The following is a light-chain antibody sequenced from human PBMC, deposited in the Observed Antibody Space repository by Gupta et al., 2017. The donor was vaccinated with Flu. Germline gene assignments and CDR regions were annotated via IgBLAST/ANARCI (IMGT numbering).Light chain of an antibody. CDR1: SSDVDSYNL. V-gene: IGLV2-23*02. CDR2: EDT. Sequence: TSSDVDSYNLVSWYQHHPGKAPKLIIYEDTKRPSGISDRFSGSKSGNTASLTISGLQAEDEADYHCCSYAGSSTFVFGGGTKLTVL. J-gene: IGLJ2*01. CDR3: CSYAGSSTFV.